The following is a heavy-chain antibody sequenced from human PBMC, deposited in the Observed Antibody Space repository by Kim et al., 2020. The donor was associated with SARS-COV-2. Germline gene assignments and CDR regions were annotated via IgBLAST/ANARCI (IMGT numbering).Heavy chain of an antibody. CDR1: GFTFSGYA. Sequence: GGSLRLSCAASGFTFSGYAMSWVRQAPGKGLEWVSAISGSRAATNYADSVKGRFTISRDNSKNTLYLQMNSLRAEDTAVYHCAKAPSVYDFWSGFPFDYWGQGILVTVSS. J-gene: IGHJ4*02. CDR2: ISGSRAAT. D-gene: IGHD3-3*01. CDR3: AKAPSVYDFWSGFPFDY. V-gene: IGHV3-23*01.